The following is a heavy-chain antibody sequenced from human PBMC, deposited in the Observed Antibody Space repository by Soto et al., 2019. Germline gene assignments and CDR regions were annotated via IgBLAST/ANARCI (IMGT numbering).Heavy chain of an antibody. CDR1: GYTFTGYY. D-gene: IGHD7-27*01. Sequence: ASVKVSCKASGYTFTGYYMHWVRQAPGQGLEWMGWINPNSGGTNYAQKFQGWVTMTRDTSISTAYMELSRLRSDDTAVYYCARDRSSERTGTWDYWGQEPWSPSPQ. CDR2: INPNSGGT. J-gene: IGHJ4*01. V-gene: IGHV1-2*04. CDR3: ARDRSSERTGTWDY.